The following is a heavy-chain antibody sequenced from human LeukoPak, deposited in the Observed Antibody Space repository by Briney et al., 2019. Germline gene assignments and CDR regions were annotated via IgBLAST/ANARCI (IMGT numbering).Heavy chain of an antibody. CDR1: GFTFSIAW. CDR2: IKSNSDGGTP. V-gene: IGHV3-15*01. CDR3: TTIATVTMMHYDY. D-gene: IGHD4-17*01. Sequence: PGGSLRLSCAASGFTFSIAWMSWVRQAPGKGLEWVGRIKSNSDGGTPDYAAPVKGRFTISRDDSKNTLYLQMNSLNTEDTAVYYCTTIATVTMMHYDYWGQGTLVTVSS. J-gene: IGHJ4*02.